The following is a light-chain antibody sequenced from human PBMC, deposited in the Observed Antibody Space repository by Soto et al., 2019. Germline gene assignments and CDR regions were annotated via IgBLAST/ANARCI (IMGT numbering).Light chain of an antibody. CDR2: DNN. J-gene: IGLJ3*02. Sequence: QSVLTQPPSVSAAPGQKVTISCSGSSSNIGSNYVSWYQQLPGTAPKLLICDNNKRPSGIPDRFSGSKSGTSATLGITGLQTGDEAEYYCGTWDSSLSAGVFGGGTKLTVL. CDR3: GTWDSSLSAGV. V-gene: IGLV1-51*01. CDR1: SSNIGSNY.